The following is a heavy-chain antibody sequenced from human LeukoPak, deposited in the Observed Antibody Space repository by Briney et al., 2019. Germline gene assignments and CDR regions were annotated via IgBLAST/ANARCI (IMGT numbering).Heavy chain of an antibody. J-gene: IGHJ4*02. CDR1: GGSFSGYY. V-gene: IGHV4-34*01. CDR2: INHSGST. Sequence: SETLSLTCAVYGGSFSGYYWSWIRQPPGKGLEWIGEINHSGSTNYNPSLKSRVTISVDTSKNQFSLKLSSVTAADTAVYYCASRDGYNWGRVDYWGQGTLVTVSS. CDR3: ASRDGYNWGRVDY. D-gene: IGHD5-24*01.